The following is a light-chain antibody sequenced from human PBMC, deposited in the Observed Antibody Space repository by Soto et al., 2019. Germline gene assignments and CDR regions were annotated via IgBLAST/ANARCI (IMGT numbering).Light chain of an antibody. CDR1: SSNIGSNT. CDR2: SNN. CDR3: AAWDDSLNGPL. J-gene: IGLJ1*01. V-gene: IGLV1-44*01. Sequence: VLTQPPSASGTPGQRVTISCSGSSSNIGSNTVNWYQQPPGTAPKLLIYSNNQRPSGVPDRFSGSKSGTSASLAISGLQSEDEADYYCAAWDDSLNGPLFGTGTKVTVL.